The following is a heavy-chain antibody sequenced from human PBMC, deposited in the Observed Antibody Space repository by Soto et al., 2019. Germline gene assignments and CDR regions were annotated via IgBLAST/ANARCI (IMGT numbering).Heavy chain of an antibody. CDR3: AIAVYGDYDSDAFDI. J-gene: IGHJ3*02. Sequence: GGSLRLSCAASGFTFSSYAMSWVRQAPGKGLEWVSAISGSGGSTYYADSVKGRFTISRDNSKNTLYLQMNSLRAEDTAVYYCAIAVYGDYDSDAFDIWGQGTMVTVSS. CDR1: GFTFSSYA. D-gene: IGHD4-17*01. V-gene: IGHV3-23*01. CDR2: ISGSGGST.